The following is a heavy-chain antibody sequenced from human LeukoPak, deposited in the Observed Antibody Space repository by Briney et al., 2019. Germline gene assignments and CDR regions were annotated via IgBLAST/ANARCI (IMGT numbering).Heavy chain of an antibody. J-gene: IGHJ4*02. CDR3: ARQSCSSTSCYFSFGGAYEY. D-gene: IGHD2-2*01. CDR1: GGSISTSHY. Sequence: SETLSLTCTISGGSISTSHYWGWIRQAPGKGLEWIGCISHSGSTYYNPSLKSRISISVDTSKNQFSLQLSSVTAADTAVYYCARQSCSSTSCYFSFGGAYEYWGQGTLVTVSS. V-gene: IGHV4-39*01. CDR2: ISHSGST.